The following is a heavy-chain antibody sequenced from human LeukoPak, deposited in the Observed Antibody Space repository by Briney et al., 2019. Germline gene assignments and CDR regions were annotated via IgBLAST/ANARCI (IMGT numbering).Heavy chain of an antibody. CDR1: GYTFTSYA. CDR2: INAGNGNT. CDR3: ARDFSSSWSLDY. D-gene: IGHD6-13*01. V-gene: IGHV1-3*01. Sequence: ASVKVSCKASGYTFTSYAMHWVRQAPGQRLEWMGWINAGNGNTKYSQRFQGRVTITRDTSASTAYMELSSLRSEDTAVFYCARDFSSSWSLDYWGQGTLVTVSS. J-gene: IGHJ4*02.